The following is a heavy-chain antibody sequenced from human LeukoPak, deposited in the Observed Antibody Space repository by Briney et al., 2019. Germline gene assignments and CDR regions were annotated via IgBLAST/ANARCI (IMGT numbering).Heavy chain of an antibody. CDR2: ISGSDGSS. CDR1: GFTFNSFA. V-gene: IGHV3-23*01. Sequence: GGSLRLSCAASGFTFNSFAMNWVRQAPGKGLEWVSSISGSDGSSHYADFVKGRFTTSRDNSKNTLHLQMNSLRAEDTAVYYCAKSLGVGGYTRYKGFDQWGQGTLVTVSS. D-gene: IGHD3-16*02. J-gene: IGHJ4*02. CDR3: AKSLGVGGYTRYKGFDQ.